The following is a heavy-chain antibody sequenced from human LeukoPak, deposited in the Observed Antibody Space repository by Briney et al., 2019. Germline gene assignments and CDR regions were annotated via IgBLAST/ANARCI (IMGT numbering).Heavy chain of an antibody. CDR3: ARAQVIAAAGTASYCFDY. CDR1: GFTFSSYS. Sequence: GGSLRLSCAASGFTFSSYSMNWDRQAPGKGLEWVSSISSSSSYIYYADSVKGRFTISRDNAKNSLYLQMNSLRAEDTAVYYCARAQVIAAAGTASYCFDYWGQGTLVTVSS. CDR2: ISSSSSYI. V-gene: IGHV3-21*01. D-gene: IGHD6-13*01. J-gene: IGHJ4*02.